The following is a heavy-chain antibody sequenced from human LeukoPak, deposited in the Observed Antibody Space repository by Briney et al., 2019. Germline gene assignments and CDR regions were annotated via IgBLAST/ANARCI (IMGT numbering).Heavy chain of an antibody. CDR1: GFTFSDYY. Sequence: GGSLRLSCAASGFTFSDYYMSWIRQAPGKGLEWVSYISSSGSTIYYADSVKGRFTISRDNAKNSLYLQMNSLRAEDTAVYYCARADIAARPPPWFDPWGQGTLVTVSS. V-gene: IGHV3-11*01. D-gene: IGHD6-6*01. J-gene: IGHJ5*02. CDR3: ARADIAARPPPWFDP. CDR2: ISSSGSTI.